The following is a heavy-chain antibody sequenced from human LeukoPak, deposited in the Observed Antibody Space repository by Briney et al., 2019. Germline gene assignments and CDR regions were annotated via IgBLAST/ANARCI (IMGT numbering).Heavy chain of an antibody. Sequence: GESLKISCKVSGYSFTNYWIAWVRQMPGKGLEWMGIIYPGDSDTKYSPSFQGQVTMSADKSTTTAYLQWSSLKASDTAMYYCARSGSGYGYGYAYWGQGTLVTVSS. J-gene: IGHJ4*02. CDR1: GYSFTNYW. D-gene: IGHD5-18*01. CDR3: ARSGSGYGYGYAY. V-gene: IGHV5-51*01. CDR2: IYPGDSDT.